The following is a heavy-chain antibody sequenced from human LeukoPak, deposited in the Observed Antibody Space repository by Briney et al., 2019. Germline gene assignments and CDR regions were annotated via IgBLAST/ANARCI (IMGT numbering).Heavy chain of an antibody. J-gene: IGHJ3*02. CDR1: GFTFSDHY. CDR3: TRGYSGKSVYAFDI. D-gene: IGHD1-26*01. V-gene: IGHV3-72*01. Sequence: GGSLRLSCAASGFTFSDHYVDWVRQAPGKGLEWVGRSGNKDSRYTTEYAASVKGRFTISRDESKNSLYLQRNSLKTEDTAVYHCTRGYSGKSVYAFDIWGQGTMVTVSS. CDR2: SGNKDSRYTT.